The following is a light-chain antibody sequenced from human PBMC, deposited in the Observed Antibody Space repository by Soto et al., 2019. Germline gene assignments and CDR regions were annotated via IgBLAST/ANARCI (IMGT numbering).Light chain of an antibody. CDR3: CAYSTSGTHV. CDR1: SSDVGSYDY. V-gene: IGLV2-14*03. J-gene: IGLJ1*01. Sequence: QSALTQPDSVSGSPGQSITFSCTGTSSDVGSYDYVSWHQQHPGKAPKLIISDVNNRPSGVPSRFSGSKSGNTASLIISGLQNEDEAYYYCCAYSTSGTHVFGTGTKLTVL. CDR2: DVN.